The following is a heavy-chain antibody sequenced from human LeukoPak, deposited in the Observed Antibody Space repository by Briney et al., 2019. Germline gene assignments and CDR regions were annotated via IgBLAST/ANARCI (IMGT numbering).Heavy chain of an antibody. CDR2: ISYDGSNK. D-gene: IGHD5-24*01. Sequence: GGSLRLSCAASGFTFSSYGMHWVRQAPGKGLEWVAVISYDGSNKYCADSVKGRFTISRDNSKNTLYLQMNSLRAEDTAVYYCAKDRDWYYFDYWGQGTLVTVSS. V-gene: IGHV3-30*18. J-gene: IGHJ4*02. CDR3: AKDRDWYYFDY. CDR1: GFTFSSYG.